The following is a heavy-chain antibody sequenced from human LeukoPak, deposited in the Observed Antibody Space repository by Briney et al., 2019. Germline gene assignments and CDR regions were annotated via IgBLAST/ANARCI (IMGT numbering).Heavy chain of an antibody. J-gene: IGHJ5*02. CDR1: RFTFTDYG. V-gene: IGHV3-33*01. CDR3: VRDWCGGGSCEYCDP. CDR2: IWYEGSGK. D-gene: IGHD2-15*01. Sequence: GRSLRLSCAASRFTFTDYGMHWVRQPPGKGLEWVALIWYEGSGKYYADSVKGRFTISRDNSKNTLYLQMNRLRAEDTAVYYCVRDWCGGGSCEYCDPWGQGTLVPVCS.